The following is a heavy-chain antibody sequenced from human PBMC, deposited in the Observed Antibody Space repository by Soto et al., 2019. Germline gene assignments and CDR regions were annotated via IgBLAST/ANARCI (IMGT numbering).Heavy chain of an antibody. V-gene: IGHV3-7*03. CDR1: GFTFTTYW. CDR3: VRGGHGSGSYLGSH. Sequence: LRLSCVVSGFTFTTYWMSWVRQAPGKGLEWVANIRQDGGSQYYVDSVKGRFTISRDNAKNSVYLQMDSLRAEDTAVYYCVRGGHGSGSYLGSHWGHGMLVTVSS. CDR2: IRQDGGSQ. D-gene: IGHD3-10*01. J-gene: IGHJ4*01.